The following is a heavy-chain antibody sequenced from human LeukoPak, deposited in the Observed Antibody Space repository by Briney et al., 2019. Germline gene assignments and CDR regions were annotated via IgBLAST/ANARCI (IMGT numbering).Heavy chain of an antibody. V-gene: IGHV4-59*01. CDR2: IFYSGNT. CDR3: ARSLRYFDWLEGVLFDY. D-gene: IGHD3-9*01. J-gene: IGHJ4*02. CDR1: GGSISNYY. Sequence: PSETLSLTCTVSGGSISNYYWSWIRQPPGKGLEWIGYIFYSGNTNYNPSLKSRVAISVDTSKNQFSLKLSSVTAADTAVYYCARSLRYFDWLEGVLFDYWGQGTLVTVSS.